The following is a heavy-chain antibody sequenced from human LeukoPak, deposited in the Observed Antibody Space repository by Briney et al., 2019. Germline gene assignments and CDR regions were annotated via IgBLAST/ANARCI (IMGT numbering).Heavy chain of an antibody. J-gene: IGHJ3*02. Sequence: SETLSLTCTVSGGSISSYYWSWIRQPAGKGLEWIGRIYTSGSTNYNPSLKSRVTMSVDTSKNQFSLKLSSVTAADTAVYYCATGDSSAVRTVAFDIWGQGAMVTVSS. CDR2: IYTSGST. D-gene: IGHD3-22*01. V-gene: IGHV4-4*07. CDR3: ATGDSSAVRTVAFDI. CDR1: GGSISSYY.